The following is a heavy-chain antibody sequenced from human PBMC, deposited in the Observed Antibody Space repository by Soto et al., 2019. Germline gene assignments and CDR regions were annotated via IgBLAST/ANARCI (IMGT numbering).Heavy chain of an antibody. Sequence: ASVKVSCKASGGTFSNYALSWVRQAPGQGLEWMGGIIPIFGTTNNAQKFQGRVTITADEATSTAYMELSSLRSEDTAVYYFARDRGVGARFPPEYYFDYWGQGTLVTVSS. D-gene: IGHD1-26*01. V-gene: IGHV1-69*13. J-gene: IGHJ4*02. CDR2: IIPIFGTT. CDR3: ARDRGVGARFPPEYYFDY. CDR1: GGTFSNYA.